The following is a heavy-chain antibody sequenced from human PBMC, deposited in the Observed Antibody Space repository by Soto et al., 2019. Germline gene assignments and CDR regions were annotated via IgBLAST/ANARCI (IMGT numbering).Heavy chain of an antibody. J-gene: IGHJ4*02. CDR2: IKQDGSEK. V-gene: IGHV3-7*01. CDR3: FIVSFSGYDYAAVAGTFVF. CDR1: GFTFSSYW. Sequence: GGSLRLSCAASGFTFSSYWMSWVRQAPGKGMEWVANIKQDGSEKYYVDSVKGRFTISRDNAKNSLYMQMNSRGAEDTAVYYCFIVSFSGYDYAAVAGTFVFWGQGTLVTVSS. D-gene: IGHD5-12*01.